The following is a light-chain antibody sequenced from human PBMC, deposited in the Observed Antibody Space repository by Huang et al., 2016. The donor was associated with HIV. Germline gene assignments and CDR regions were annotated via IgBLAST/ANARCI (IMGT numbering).Light chain of an antibody. Sequence: DIQMTQSPPSLSASVGDRVTITCRTNESVYNYLNWYRQKSGKAPEFLIYAASSLRSGVPSRFSGSGSGTEFTLTITSLQPQDLATYYCQQSYNTPRTFGQGTNLEIK. CDR1: ESVYNY. V-gene: IGKV1-39*01. J-gene: IGKJ1*01. CDR2: AAS. CDR3: QQSYNTPRT.